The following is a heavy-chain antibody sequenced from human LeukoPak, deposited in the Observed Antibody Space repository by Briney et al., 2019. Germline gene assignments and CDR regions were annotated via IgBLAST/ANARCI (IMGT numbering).Heavy chain of an antibody. J-gene: IGHJ4*02. CDR3: ARDISTGLWLRVFDY. CDR1: GFTFSTYS. CDR2: ISTSCTYI. V-gene: IGHV3-21*01. D-gene: IGHD5-12*01. Sequence: PGGSLRLSCAASGFTFSTYSMNWVRQAPGKGLEWVSSISTSCTYIYYADSVKGRFTISRDNAKNSLYLQMNSLRAEDTAVYYCARDISTGLWLRVFDYWGQGTLVTVSS.